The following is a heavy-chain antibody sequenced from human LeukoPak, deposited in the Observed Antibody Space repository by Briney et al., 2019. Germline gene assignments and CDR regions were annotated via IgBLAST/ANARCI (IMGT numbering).Heavy chain of an antibody. V-gene: IGHV3-30*18. J-gene: IGHJ4*02. CDR1: GFTFSSYG. CDR2: ISYDGSNK. CDR3: AKSGEWELDGLEY. D-gene: IGHD1-26*01. Sequence: GRSLRLSCAASGFTFSSYGMHWVRQAPGKGLEWVAVISYDGSNKYYADSVKGRFTISGDNFKNTLYLQKNSLRAEDTAVYYCAKSGEWELDGLEYWGQRTLVTVSS.